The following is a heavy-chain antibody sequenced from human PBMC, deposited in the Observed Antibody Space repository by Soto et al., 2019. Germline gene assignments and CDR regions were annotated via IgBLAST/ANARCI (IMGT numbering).Heavy chain of an antibody. J-gene: IGHJ4*02. CDR1: GGSFSGYY. CDR3: ARSSTIRPIFDY. CDR2: INHSGSI. D-gene: IGHD2-2*01. V-gene: IGHV4-34*01. Sequence: SETLSLTCAVYGGSFSGYYWTWIRQPPGTGLEWIGEINHSGSIYYNSSLRSRVTISVDTSKNQFSLGLSSVTAADTAVYFCARSSTIRPIFDYWGQGTLVTVSS.